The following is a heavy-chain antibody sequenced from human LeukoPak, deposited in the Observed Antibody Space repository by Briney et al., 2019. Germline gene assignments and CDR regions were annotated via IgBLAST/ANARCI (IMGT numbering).Heavy chain of an antibody. CDR2: ISAYNGNT. J-gene: IGHJ4*02. CDR1: GYTFTSYA. D-gene: IGHD5-12*01. Sequence: ASVKVSCKASGYTFTSYAMNWVRQAPGQGLEWVGWISAYNGNTNYAQKLQGRVTMTTDTSTSTAYMELRSLRSDDTAVYYCARYVETVATTFDYWGQGTLVTVSS. V-gene: IGHV1-18*01. CDR3: ARYVETVATTFDY.